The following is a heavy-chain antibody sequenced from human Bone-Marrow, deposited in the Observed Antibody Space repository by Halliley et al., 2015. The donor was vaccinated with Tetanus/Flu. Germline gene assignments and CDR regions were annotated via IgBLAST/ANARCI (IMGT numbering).Heavy chain of an antibody. Sequence: GLVKPSETLSLTCTVSGGSVSSGSYYWSWVRQPPGKGLEWIGYIYYRGNTNYNPSLKSRVTMSVDTSKNQFSLQLSSVTAADTAVYYCARVVHYYDSTSYYGSRFHFDYWGQGSLVTVSS. J-gene: IGHJ4*02. CDR2: IYYRGNT. D-gene: IGHD3-22*01. CDR3: ARVVHYYDSTSYYGSRFHFDY. V-gene: IGHV4-61*01. CDR1: GGSVSSGSYY.